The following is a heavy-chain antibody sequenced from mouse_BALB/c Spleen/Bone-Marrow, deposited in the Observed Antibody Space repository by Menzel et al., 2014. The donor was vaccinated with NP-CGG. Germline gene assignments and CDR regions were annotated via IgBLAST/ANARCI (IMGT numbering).Heavy chain of an antibody. D-gene: IGHD4-1*01. CDR3: ARIGIGNIGGAY. CDR2: IDPYNGGT. Sequence: EVKLVDSGPELVKPGASVKVSCKASGYAFTSYNMYWVKQSHGKSLEWIGYIDPYNGGTSYNQKFKGKATLTVDKSSSTAYMHLNSLTSEDSAVYYCARIGIGNIGGAYWGQGTLVTVSA. J-gene: IGHJ3*01. V-gene: IGHV1S135*01. CDR1: GYAFTSYN.